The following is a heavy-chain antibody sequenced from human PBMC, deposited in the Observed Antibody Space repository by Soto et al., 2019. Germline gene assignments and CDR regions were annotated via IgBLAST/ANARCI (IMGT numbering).Heavy chain of an antibody. CDR3: ATGDDSSGYYFEY. J-gene: IGHJ4*02. V-gene: IGHV4-59*01. CDR2: IYYSGST. Sequence: SETLSLTCTVSGGSISSYYWSWIRQPPGKGLEWIGYIYYSGSTNYNPSLKRRVTISVDTSKNQFSLKLSSVTAEDTAVYYCATGDDSSGYYFEYWGQGTLVNVS. CDR1: GGSISSYY. D-gene: IGHD3-22*01.